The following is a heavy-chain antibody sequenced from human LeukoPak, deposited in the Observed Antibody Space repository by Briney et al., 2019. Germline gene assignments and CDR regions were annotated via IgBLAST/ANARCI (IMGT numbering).Heavy chain of an antibody. V-gene: IGHV1-8*01. CDR1: GYTFTSYD. J-gene: IGHJ3*02. Sequence: GASVKVSCKASGYTFTSYDINWVRQATGQGLEWMGRMNPNSGNTGYAQKFQGRVTTTRNTSISTAYMELSSLRSEDTAVYYCARGREWELLGDDAFDIWGQGTMVTVSS. D-gene: IGHD1-26*01. CDR3: ARGREWELLGDDAFDI. CDR2: MNPNSGNT.